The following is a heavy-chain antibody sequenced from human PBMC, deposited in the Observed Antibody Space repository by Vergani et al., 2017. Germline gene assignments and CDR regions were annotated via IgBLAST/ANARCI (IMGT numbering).Heavy chain of an antibody. CDR2: INHSGST. V-gene: IGHV4-34*01. D-gene: IGHD2-15*01. CDR1: GGSFSGYY. CDR3: ARGRRGXYCSGGSCYFWFDP. Sequence: QVQLQQWGAGLLKPSETLSLTCAVYGGSFSGYYWSWIRQPPGKGLEWIGEINHSGSTNYNPSLKSRVTISVDTSKNQFSLKLSSVTAADTAVYYCARGRRGXYCSGGSCYFWFDPWGQGTLVTVSS. J-gene: IGHJ5*02.